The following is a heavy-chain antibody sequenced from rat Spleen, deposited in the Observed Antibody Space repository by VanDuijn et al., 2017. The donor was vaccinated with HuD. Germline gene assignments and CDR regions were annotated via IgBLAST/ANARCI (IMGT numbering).Heavy chain of an antibody. D-gene: IGHD1-9*01. CDR1: GFTFSDYG. CDR3: ARRHYGYTDYLDY. J-gene: IGHJ2*01. V-gene: IGHV5-29*01. Sequence: EVQLVESGGGLVQPGRSLKLSCAASGFTFSDYGVAWVRQAPTKGLEWVATISYGDSSGHSGTYYRDSVKGRFTISRDNAKSTLSLQMESLGSEDTATYYCARRHYGYTDYLDYWGQGVMVTVSS. CDR2: ISYGDSSGHSGT.